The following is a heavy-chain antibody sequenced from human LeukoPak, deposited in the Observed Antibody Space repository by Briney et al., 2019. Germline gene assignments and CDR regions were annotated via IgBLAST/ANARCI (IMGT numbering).Heavy chain of an antibody. D-gene: IGHD3-16*01. Sequence: GRSLRLSCTASGFTFGDYAMSWVRQAPGKGLEWVGFIRSKAYGGTTEYAASVKGRFTISRDDSKSIAYLQMNSLKTEDTAVYYCTREGRGSDAFGYWGQGTLVTVSS. V-gene: IGHV3-49*04. CDR2: IRSKAYGGTT. CDR1: GFTFGDYA. CDR3: TREGRGSDAFGY. J-gene: IGHJ4*02.